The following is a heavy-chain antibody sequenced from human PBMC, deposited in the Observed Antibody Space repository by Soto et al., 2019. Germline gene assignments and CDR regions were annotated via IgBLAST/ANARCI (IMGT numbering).Heavy chain of an antibody. Sequence: GGSLRLSCAASGFTFSSYSMNWVRQAPGKGLEWVSSISSSSSYIYYADSVKGRFTISRDNAKNSLYLQMNSLRAEDTAVYYCARDPPNKIVVVPSTVDYWGQGTLVTVSS. V-gene: IGHV3-21*01. D-gene: IGHD3-22*01. CDR3: ARDPPNKIVVVPSTVDY. CDR1: GFTFSSYS. J-gene: IGHJ4*02. CDR2: ISSSSSYI.